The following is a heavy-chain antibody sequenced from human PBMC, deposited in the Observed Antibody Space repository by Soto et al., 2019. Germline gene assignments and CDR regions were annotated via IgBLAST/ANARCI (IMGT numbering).Heavy chain of an antibody. J-gene: IGHJ4*02. Sequence: PGGSLRLSCAASGFTFSSYAMHWVRQAPGKGLEWVAVISYDGSNKYYADSVKGRFTISRDNSKNTLYLQMNSLRAEDTAVYYCARDYVPYSSGWYGGFDYWGQGTLVTVSS. D-gene: IGHD6-19*01. CDR1: GFTFSSYA. V-gene: IGHV3-30-3*01. CDR2: ISYDGSNK. CDR3: ARDYVPYSSGWYGGFDY.